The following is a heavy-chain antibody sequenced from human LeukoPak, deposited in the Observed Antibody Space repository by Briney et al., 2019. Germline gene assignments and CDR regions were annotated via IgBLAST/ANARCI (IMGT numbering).Heavy chain of an antibody. V-gene: IGHV5-51*01. D-gene: IGHD3-10*01. J-gene: IGHJ4*02. CDR3: ARRPPMVRGAIPAPDY. CDR1: GYSFNSYW. CDR2: IYPGDSDT. Sequence: GESLKISWKGSGYSFNSYWIGWGRQMPGKGVEWMVIIYPGDSDTRYSPSFQGQATISAVKSISTAYLQWSSLKASDTAMYYCARRPPMVRGAIPAPDYWGQGTLVTVSS.